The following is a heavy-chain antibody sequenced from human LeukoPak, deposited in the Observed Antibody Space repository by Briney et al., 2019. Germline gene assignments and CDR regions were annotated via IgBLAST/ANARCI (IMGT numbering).Heavy chain of an antibody. Sequence: SETLSLTCTVSGGSISSGSYYWSWIRQPAGKGLEWVGRIYTSVSTTYNPSLKSRVTISVDTSKNQFSLKLSSVTAADTAVYYCARDRSIMITFGGVYFDYWGQGTLVTVSS. CDR2: IYTSVST. V-gene: IGHV4-61*02. J-gene: IGHJ4*02. D-gene: IGHD3-16*01. CDR3: ARDRSIMITFGGVYFDY. CDR1: GGSISSGSYY.